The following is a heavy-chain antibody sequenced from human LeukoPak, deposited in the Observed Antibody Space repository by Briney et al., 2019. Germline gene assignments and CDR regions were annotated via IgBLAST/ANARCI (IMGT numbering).Heavy chain of an antibody. CDR3: AKEGGDGYCSSTSCSLDFDY. CDR2: ISSSSSTI. D-gene: IGHD2-2*03. Sequence: GGSLRLSCAASGFTFSSYSMNWVRQAPGKGLEWVSYISSSSSTIYYADSVKGRFTISRDNSKNTLYLQMNSLRAEDTAVYYCAKEGGDGYCSSTSCSLDFDYWGQGTLVTVSS. CDR1: GFTFSSYS. J-gene: IGHJ4*02. V-gene: IGHV3-48*01.